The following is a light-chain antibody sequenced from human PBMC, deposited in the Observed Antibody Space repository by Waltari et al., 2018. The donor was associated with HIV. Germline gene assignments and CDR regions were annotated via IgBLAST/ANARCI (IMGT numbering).Light chain of an antibody. Sequence: QSVVTQPPSASGTPGQRVTISCSGRSSHIGSNTVNWYQQLPGTAPKLLIYSNNQRPSGVPDRFSGSKSGTSASLAISGLQSEDEADYYCATWDDSLNAYVVFGGGTKLTVL. V-gene: IGLV1-44*01. CDR1: SSHIGSNT. J-gene: IGLJ2*01. CDR3: ATWDDSLNAYVV. CDR2: SNN.